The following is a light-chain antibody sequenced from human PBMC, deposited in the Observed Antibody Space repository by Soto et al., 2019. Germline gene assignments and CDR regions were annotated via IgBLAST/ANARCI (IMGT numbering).Light chain of an antibody. J-gene: IGKJ2*01. CDR1: QSISSW. V-gene: IGKV1-5*03. CDR3: QEYSYSYN. Sequence: DIQMTQSPSTLSASVGDRVTITCRASQSISSWLAWYQQKPGKAPKLLIYKASVLESGVPLRFSGSGSGTDFTLTSSSLQPDDSATYYCQEYSYSYNFGLGTKLEIK. CDR2: KAS.